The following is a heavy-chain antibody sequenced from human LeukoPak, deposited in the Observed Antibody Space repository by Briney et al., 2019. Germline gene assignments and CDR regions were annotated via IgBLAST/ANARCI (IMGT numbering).Heavy chain of an antibody. CDR2: INAGKGNT. Sequence: ASVKVSCKASGYTFTGYYMHWVRQAPGQRLEWMGWINAGKGNTKYSQKFQGRVTITRDTSANTAYMELSSLRSEDTAVYYCARDHYEQLIDYWGQGTPVTVSS. D-gene: IGHD6-13*01. CDR3: ARDHYEQLIDY. V-gene: IGHV1-3*01. CDR1: GYTFTGYY. J-gene: IGHJ4*02.